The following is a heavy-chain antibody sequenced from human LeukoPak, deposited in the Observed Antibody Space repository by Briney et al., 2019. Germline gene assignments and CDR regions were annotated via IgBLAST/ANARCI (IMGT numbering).Heavy chain of an antibody. Sequence: GGSLRLSCVASVFTFSHYWMTWVRQAPGKGLEWMANINQDGSEKNYVDSVKGRFTISRDNAKNSLYLQMNNLRAEDTAVYYCAVNLPFDYWGQGTLVTVSS. CDR3: AVNLPFDY. CDR1: VFTFSHYW. J-gene: IGHJ4*02. CDR2: INQDGSEK. V-gene: IGHV3-7*01.